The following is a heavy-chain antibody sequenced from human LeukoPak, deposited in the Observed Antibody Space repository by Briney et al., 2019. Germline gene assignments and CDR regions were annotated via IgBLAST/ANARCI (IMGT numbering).Heavy chain of an antibody. CDR2: ISSDGGNK. CDR1: GLSFSDYA. Sequence: PGRSLRLSCAAPGLSFSDYAMNWVRRAPGKGLKWVAVISSDGGNKFYADSVKGRFTVSRDNSRNTLYLQMNSLTVEDTAVYCCARDNDPDYSSSPGWFDSWGQGTLVTVSS. J-gene: IGHJ5*01. D-gene: IGHD6-6*01. CDR3: ARDNDPDYSSSPGWFDS. V-gene: IGHV3-30-3*01.